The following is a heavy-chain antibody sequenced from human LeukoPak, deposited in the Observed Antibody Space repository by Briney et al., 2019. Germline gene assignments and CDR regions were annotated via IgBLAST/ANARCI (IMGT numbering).Heavy chain of an antibody. CDR3: SRSSRDGYNYVYEY. CDR2: INPNSGGT. J-gene: IGHJ4*02. Sequence: ASVKVSCKASGYTFTVYYMHWVRQAPGQGLEWMGWINPNSGGTNYAQNFQGRVTMTRDTSISTAYMELSRLRSDDTAVYCCSRSSRDGYNYVYEYWGQGTLVTVSS. V-gene: IGHV1-2*02. D-gene: IGHD5-24*01. CDR1: GYTFTVYY.